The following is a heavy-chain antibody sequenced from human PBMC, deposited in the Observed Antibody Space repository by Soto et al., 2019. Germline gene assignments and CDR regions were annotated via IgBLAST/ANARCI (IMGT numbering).Heavy chain of an antibody. CDR1: GGSISTYY. J-gene: IGHJ4*02. CDR2: IYYSGST. V-gene: IGHV4-59*01. D-gene: IGHD3-10*01. Sequence: SETLSLTCTVSGGSISTYYWSWIRQPPGKGLEWIGYIYYSGSTNYNPSLKGRVTISVDTSKNPFSLKLSSVTAADTAVYYCARDRVYGSGSFPLYYFDYWGQGALVTVSS. CDR3: ARDRVYGSGSFPLYYFDY.